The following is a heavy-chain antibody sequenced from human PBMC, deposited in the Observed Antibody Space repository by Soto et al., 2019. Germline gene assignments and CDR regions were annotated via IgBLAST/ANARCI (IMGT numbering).Heavy chain of an antibody. D-gene: IGHD3-16*02. CDR3: ARLAYDYIWGSYRGGNAFDI. V-gene: IGHV4-39*01. CDR2: IYYSGST. Sequence: SETLSLTCTVSGVSISSSSYYWGWIRQPPGKGLEWIGSIYYSGSTYYNPSLKSRVTISVDTSKNQFSLKLSSVTAADTAVYYCARLAYDYIWGSYRGGNAFDIWGQGTMVTVSS. CDR1: GVSISSSSYY. J-gene: IGHJ3*02.